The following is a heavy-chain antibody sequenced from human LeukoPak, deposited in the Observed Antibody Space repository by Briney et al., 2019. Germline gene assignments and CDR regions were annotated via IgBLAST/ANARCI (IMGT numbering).Heavy chain of an antibody. J-gene: IGHJ6*03. CDR2: ISGDGGTT. CDR1: GFTFNDFV. D-gene: IGHD2-21*02. Sequence: GGSLRLCCTASGFTFNDFVMPSVSQARGRIQGWDALISGDGGTTDYASSVEGRFTISRDNTRKSLFLEMNNLGTEDTALYYCAKSGLGDHGIFTGRGAPYYYYYLDVWGKGTTVIVS. V-gene: IGHV3-43*02. CDR3: AKSGLGDHGIFTGRGAPYYYYYLDV.